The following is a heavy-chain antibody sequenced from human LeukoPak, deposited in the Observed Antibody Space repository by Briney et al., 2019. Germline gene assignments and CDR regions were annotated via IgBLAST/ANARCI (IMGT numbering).Heavy chain of an antibody. CDR1: GGSISSYY. Sequence: SETLTLTCTVSGGSISSYYWSWIRQPAGKGLEWIGRIYTSGSTNYNPSLKSRVTMSVDTSKNQFSLKLSSVTAADTAVYYCASVLRFYYYYVDVWGKGTTVTVSS. CDR3: ASVLRFYYYYVDV. D-gene: IGHD3-3*01. V-gene: IGHV4-4*07. CDR2: IYTSGST. J-gene: IGHJ6*03.